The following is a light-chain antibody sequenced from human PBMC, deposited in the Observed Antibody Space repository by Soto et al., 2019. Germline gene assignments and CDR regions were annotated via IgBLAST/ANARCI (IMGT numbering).Light chain of an antibody. Sequence: DIQMTQSPSTLSASVGDRLTITCRASETISTWLAWYQQKPGNAPKLLISDDSILEGGVPSRFSGSGSGTEFTLTIDSLQPDDSATYYCQQFNSDPVTFGGGTKVEIK. V-gene: IGKV1-5*01. CDR2: DDS. CDR3: QQFNSDPVT. J-gene: IGKJ4*01. CDR1: ETISTW.